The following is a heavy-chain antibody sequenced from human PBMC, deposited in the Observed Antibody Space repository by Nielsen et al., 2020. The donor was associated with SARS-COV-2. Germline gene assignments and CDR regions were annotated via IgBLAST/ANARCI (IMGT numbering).Heavy chain of an antibody. J-gene: IGHJ4*02. CDR1: GFTFDYYA. CDR3: ARETLDYTSSFVDY. Sequence: GESLKISCVASGFTFDYYAMSWVRQAPGKGLEWVSVISGSGGVIKYADSVKGRFNISRDNSKNMVYLQMNSLKSEDTAVYYCARETLDYTSSFVDYWGQGTLVTVSS. CDR2: ISGSGGVI. V-gene: IGHV3-23*01. D-gene: IGHD2-2*02.